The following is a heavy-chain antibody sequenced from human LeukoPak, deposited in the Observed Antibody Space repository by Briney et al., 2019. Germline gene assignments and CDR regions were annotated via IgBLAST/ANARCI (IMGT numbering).Heavy chain of an antibody. CDR3: AKATPGTTFSY. CDR2: ISSSSSTI. V-gene: IGHV3-48*01. D-gene: IGHD1-7*01. CDR1: GFTFTTYW. J-gene: IGHJ4*02. Sequence: GGSLRLSCATSGFTFTTYWMNWVRQAPGKGLEWVSYISSSSSTIYYADSVKGRFTISRDNSKNTLYLQMNSLRAEDTAVYYCAKATPGTTFSYWGQGTLVTVSS.